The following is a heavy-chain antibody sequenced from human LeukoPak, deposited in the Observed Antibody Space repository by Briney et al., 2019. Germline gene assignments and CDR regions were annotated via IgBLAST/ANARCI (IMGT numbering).Heavy chain of an antibody. J-gene: IGHJ6*03. CDR1: GFTFSSYG. D-gene: IGHD1-1*01. CDR2: IRYDGSNK. V-gene: IGHV3-30*02. Sequence: GGSLRLSCAASGFTFSSYGMHWVRQAPGKGLEWVAFIRYDGSNKYYADSVKGRFTISRDNSKNTLYLQMNSLRAEDTAVYYCAKGLGTRYYYYYMDVWGKGTTVTISS. CDR3: AKGLGTRYYYYYMDV.